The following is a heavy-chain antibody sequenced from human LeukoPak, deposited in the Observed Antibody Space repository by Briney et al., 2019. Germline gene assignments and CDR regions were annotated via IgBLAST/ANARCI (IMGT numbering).Heavy chain of an antibody. CDR3: AKCPRVPSHGSGYWFDP. D-gene: IGHD3-10*01. Sequence: GGSLRLSCAASGFTFSSYAMSWVRQAPGKGLEWVSAISGSGGSTYYADSVKGRFTISRDNSKNTLYLQMNSLRAEDTAVYYCAKCPRVPSHGSGYWFDPWGQGTLVTVSS. CDR2: ISGSGGST. V-gene: IGHV3-23*01. J-gene: IGHJ5*02. CDR1: GFTFSSYA.